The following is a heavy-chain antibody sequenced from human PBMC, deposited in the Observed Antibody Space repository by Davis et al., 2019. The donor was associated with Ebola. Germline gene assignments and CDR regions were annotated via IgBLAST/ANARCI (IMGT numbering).Heavy chain of an antibody. D-gene: IGHD4-11*01. CDR3: ARLYSNFYYYYYGMDV. J-gene: IGHJ6*02. Sequence: SETLSLTCAVSGGSISSSNWWSWVRQPPGKGLEWIGEINHSGSTNYNPSLKSRVTISVDTSKNQFSLRLSSVTAADTAVYYCARLYSNFYYYYYGMDVWGQGTTVTVSS. V-gene: IGHV4-4*02. CDR1: GGSISSSNW. CDR2: INHSGST.